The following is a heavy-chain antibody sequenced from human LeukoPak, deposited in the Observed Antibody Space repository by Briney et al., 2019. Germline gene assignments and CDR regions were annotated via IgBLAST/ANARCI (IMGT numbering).Heavy chain of an antibody. Sequence: PGGSLRLSCAASGFTFSSYAMHWVRQAPGKGLEWVAVISYDGSNKYYADSVKGRFTISRDNSKNTLYLQMNSLRAEDTAVYYCARAEGPMVRGVIAGHKFYGMDVWGQGTTVTVSS. CDR2: ISYDGSNK. CDR1: GFTFSSYA. D-gene: IGHD3-10*01. V-gene: IGHV3-30-3*01. CDR3: ARAEGPMVRGVIAGHKFYGMDV. J-gene: IGHJ6*02.